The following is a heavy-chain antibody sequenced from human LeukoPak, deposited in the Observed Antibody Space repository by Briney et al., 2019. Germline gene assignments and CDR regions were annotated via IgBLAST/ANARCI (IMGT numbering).Heavy chain of an antibody. J-gene: IGHJ4*02. CDR2: ITSSSSTI. CDR1: GFTFSSYS. CDR3: ARGYPHFDY. Sequence: GGSLRLSCAASGFTFSSYSMNWVRQAPGKGLEWVSYITSSSSTIYYTDSVKGRFTISRDNAKNTLYLQMNSLRAEDTAVYYCARGYPHFDYWGQGTLVTVSS. V-gene: IGHV3-48*04. D-gene: IGHD2-15*01.